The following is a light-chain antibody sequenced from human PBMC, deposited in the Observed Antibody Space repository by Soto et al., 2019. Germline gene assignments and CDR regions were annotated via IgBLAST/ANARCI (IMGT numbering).Light chain of an antibody. V-gene: IGLV2-14*03. CDR2: NVN. J-gene: IGLJ1*01. CDR3: SALTSSTTYV. Sequence: QSVLTQPASVSGSPGQSITISCTGTSSDVGGYNYVSWYQQHPGEVPKVIIFNVNNRPSGVSDRFSGSRSGNTASLTISGLQAQDEADYYCSALTSSTTYVFGTGTKVTVL. CDR1: SSDVGGYNY.